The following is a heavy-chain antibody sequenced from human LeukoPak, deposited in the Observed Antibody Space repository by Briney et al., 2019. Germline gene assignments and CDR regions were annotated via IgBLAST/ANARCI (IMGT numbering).Heavy chain of an antibody. CDR2: IYYSGST. CDR1: GGSIRSSSYY. J-gene: IGHJ4*02. V-gene: IGHV4-39*07. CDR3: ARDSTAGGSYYDY. Sequence: PSETLSLTCTVSGGSIRSSSYYWGWIRQPPGKGLEWIGSIYYSGSTYYNPSLKSRVTISVDTSKNQFSLKLSSVTAADTAVYYCARDSTAGGSYYDYWGQGTLVTVSS. D-gene: IGHD1-26*01.